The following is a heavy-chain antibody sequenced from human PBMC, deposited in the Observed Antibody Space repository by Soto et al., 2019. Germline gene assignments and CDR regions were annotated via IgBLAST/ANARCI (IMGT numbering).Heavy chain of an antibody. CDR2: ISFNGRKK. CDR1: GFNFTYNA. CDR3: ARDWLRRDDILTPSWNFNL. Sequence: QEQLVESGGGVVRPGKSLRLSCEASGFNFTYNAMHWVRQAPGKVLVWVAVISFNGRKKFYARSVKGRFTISRDNSKNTLYLQINNLRPGDTAVYYCARDWLRRDDILTPSWNFNLWGQGTLVTAS. V-gene: IGHV3-30*04. D-gene: IGHD3-9*01. J-gene: IGHJ2*01.